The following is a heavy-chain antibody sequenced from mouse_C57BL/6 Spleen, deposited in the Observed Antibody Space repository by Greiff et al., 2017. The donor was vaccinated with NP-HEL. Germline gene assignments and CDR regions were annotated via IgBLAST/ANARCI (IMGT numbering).Heavy chain of an antibody. V-gene: IGHV1-59*01. D-gene: IGHD1-1*01. CDR1: GYTFTSYW. Sequence: QVQLQQPGAELVRPGTSVKLSCKASGYTFTSYWMHWVKQRPGQGLEWIGVIDPSDSYTNYNQKFKGKATLTVDKSSSTAYMQLSSRTSEDSAVYSCATVTTVVEGAMDYWGQGTSVTVSS. CDR2: IDPSDSYT. J-gene: IGHJ4*01. CDR3: ATVTTVVEGAMDY.